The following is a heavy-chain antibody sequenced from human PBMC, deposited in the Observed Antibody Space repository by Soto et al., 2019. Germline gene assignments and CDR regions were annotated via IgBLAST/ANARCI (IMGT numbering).Heavy chain of an antibody. CDR1: GFTFSYYW. D-gene: IGHD3-10*01. J-gene: IGHJ3*01. V-gene: IGHV3-74*01. CDR3: ASGDRGAFDL. Sequence: EVQLVESGGGLVQPGESLRLSCAASGFTFSYYWMHWVRQAPGKGLVWVSRIHSDGSSTTYADSVKGRFTISRDNARNTLYLQMNSLRAEDTAVYYCASGDRGAFDLWGQGRVLTVSS. CDR2: IHSDGSST.